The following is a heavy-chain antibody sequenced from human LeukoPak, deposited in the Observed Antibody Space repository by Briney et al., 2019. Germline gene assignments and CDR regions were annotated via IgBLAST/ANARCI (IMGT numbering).Heavy chain of an antibody. CDR2: MYPDDSET. D-gene: IGHD3-3*01. J-gene: IGHJ3*01. CDR3: ARRVNEALGAFDF. Sequence: GESLKISCQGSGYTFVHYWIAWVRQMPGKGLEFVGMMYPDDSETKYSPSFQGQVTISVDKSINTAYLQWTSLKASDTAMYYCARRVNEALGAFDFWGHGTVVTVSS. V-gene: IGHV5-51*01. CDR1: GYTFVHYW.